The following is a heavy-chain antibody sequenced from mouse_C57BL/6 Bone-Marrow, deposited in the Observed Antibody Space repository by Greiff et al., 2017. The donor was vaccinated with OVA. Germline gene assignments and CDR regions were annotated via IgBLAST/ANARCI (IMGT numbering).Heavy chain of an antibody. CDR1: GFTFSSYG. V-gene: IGHV5-6*01. CDR3: ARQGGTGFDY. CDR2: ISSGGSYT. J-gene: IGHJ2*01. D-gene: IGHD4-1*01. Sequence: EVQRVESGGDLVKPGGSLKLSCAASGFTFSSYGMSWVRQTPDKRLEWVATISSGGSYTSYPDSVKGRFTISRDNAKNTLYLQMSSLKSEDTAMYYCARQGGTGFDYWGQGTTLTVSS.